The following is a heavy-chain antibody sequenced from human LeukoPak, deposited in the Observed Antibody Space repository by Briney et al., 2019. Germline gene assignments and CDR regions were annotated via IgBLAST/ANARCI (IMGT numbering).Heavy chain of an antibody. CDR1: GYSISSGYY. V-gene: IGHV4-38-2*02. Sequence: PSETLSLTCTVSGYSISSGYYWGWIRQPPGKGLEWIGSIYHSGSTYYNPSLKSRVTISVDTSKNQFSLKLSSVTAADTAVYYCARVGRGDAFDIWGQGTMVTVSS. J-gene: IGHJ3*02. D-gene: IGHD3-10*01. CDR3: ARVGRGDAFDI. CDR2: IYHSGST.